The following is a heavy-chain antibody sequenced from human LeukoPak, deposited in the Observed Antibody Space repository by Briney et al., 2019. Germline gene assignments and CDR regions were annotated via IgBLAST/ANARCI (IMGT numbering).Heavy chain of an antibody. J-gene: IGHJ5*02. CDR1: GGTFSSYA. CDR2: IIPIFGTA. Sequence: SVKVSCKASGGTFSSYAISCVRQAPGQGLEWMGGIIPIFGTANYAQKFQGRVTITADESTSTAYMELSSLRSEDTAVYYCARESPGVVVTSKYNWFDPWGQGTLVTVSS. V-gene: IGHV1-69*13. CDR3: ARESPGVVVTSKYNWFDP. D-gene: IGHD2-21*02.